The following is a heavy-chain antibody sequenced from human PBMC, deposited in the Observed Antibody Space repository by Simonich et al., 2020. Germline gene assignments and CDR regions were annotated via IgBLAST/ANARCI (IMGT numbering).Heavy chain of an antibody. Sequence: QVQLVQSGAEVKKPGASVKVSCKASGYTLTGYYMHWVRQAPGQGLGGIERSNPNRSGKNDEQKLQGRVTMTRETSSSTAYMELRRLRSDDTAVYYFARFGGVVTNWFDPWGQGTLVTVSS. CDR1: GYTLTGYY. CDR2: SNPNRSGK. V-gene: IGHV1-2*06. D-gene: IGHD3-3*01. CDR3: ARFGGVVTNWFDP. J-gene: IGHJ5*02.